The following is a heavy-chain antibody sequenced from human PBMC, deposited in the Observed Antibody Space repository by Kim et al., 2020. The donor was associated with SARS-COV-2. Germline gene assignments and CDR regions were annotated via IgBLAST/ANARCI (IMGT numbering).Heavy chain of an antibody. CDR2: IYYSGST. Sequence: SETLSLTCTVSGGSISSSSYYWGWIRQPPGKELVWIGSIYYSGSTYYNPSLKSRVTITVDTSKNQFSLMLSSVTAADTAVYYCAGGYCSSTSCYVVRPGWFGPWGQGTLVTVSS. CDR3: AGGYCSSTSCYVVRPGWFGP. V-gene: IGHV4-39*01. D-gene: IGHD2-2*01. CDR1: GGSISSSSYY. J-gene: IGHJ5*02.